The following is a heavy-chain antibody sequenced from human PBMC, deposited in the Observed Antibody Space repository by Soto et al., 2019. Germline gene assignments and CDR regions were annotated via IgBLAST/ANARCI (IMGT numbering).Heavy chain of an antibody. CDR3: ARGLGYCSSTSCYRRPAYNWFDP. CDR1: GGSFSGYY. Sequence: PSETLSLTCAGYGGSFSGYYWSWIRQPPGKGLEWIGEINHSGSTNYNPSLKSRVTISVDTSKNQFSLKLSSVTAADTAAYYCARGLGYCSSTSCYRRPAYNWFDPWGQGTLVTVSS. CDR2: INHSGST. V-gene: IGHV4-34*01. J-gene: IGHJ5*02. D-gene: IGHD2-2*01.